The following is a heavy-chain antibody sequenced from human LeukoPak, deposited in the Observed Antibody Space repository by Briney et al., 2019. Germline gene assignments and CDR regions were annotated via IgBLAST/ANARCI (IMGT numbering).Heavy chain of an antibody. J-gene: IGHJ3*02. D-gene: IGHD3-22*01. Sequence: QPGGSLRLSCAASGFTFSSYSMNWVRQAPGKGLEWVSYISSSSSTIYYADSVKGRFTISRDNAKNSLYLQMNSLRAEDTAVYYCARVPYDSSGYYLPDAFDIWGQGTMVTVSS. CDR3: ARVPYDSSGYYLPDAFDI. CDR2: ISSSSSTI. CDR1: GFTFSSYS. V-gene: IGHV3-48*01.